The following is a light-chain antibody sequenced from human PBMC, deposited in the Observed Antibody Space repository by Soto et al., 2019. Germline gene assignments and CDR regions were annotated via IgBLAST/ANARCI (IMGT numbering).Light chain of an antibody. CDR1: RGHSGYI. CDR2: VETSGSY. J-gene: IGLJ3*02. V-gene: IGLV4-60*03. CDR3: ENWDRNTRV. Sequence: QPVLTQSSSASASLGSSVKLTCTLSRGHSGYIIAWHQQHPGKAPRYLMKVETSGSYNKGSGVPDRFSGSSSGADRYLIISYLQSEDEADYYCENWDRNTRVYGGGTKLTVL.